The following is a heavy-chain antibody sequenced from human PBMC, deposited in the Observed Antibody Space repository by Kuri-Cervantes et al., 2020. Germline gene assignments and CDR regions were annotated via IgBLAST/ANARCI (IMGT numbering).Heavy chain of an antibody. CDR2: IGTAGDT. CDR1: GFTFSSYD. J-gene: IGHJ4*02. D-gene: IGHD2-2*01. Sequence: GGSLRLSCAASGFTFSSYDMHWVRQATGKGLEWVSAIGTAGDTYYPGSVKGRFTISRENAKNSLYLQMNSLRAEVRAVYYCARGGYGGQLAPWGGQGTLVTVSS. CDR3: ARGGYGGQLAPW. V-gene: IGHV3-13*01.